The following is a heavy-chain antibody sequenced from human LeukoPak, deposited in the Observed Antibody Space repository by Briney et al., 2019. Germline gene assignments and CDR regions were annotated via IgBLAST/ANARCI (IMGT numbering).Heavy chain of an antibody. CDR3: ARGIAVFSATTYYFDY. D-gene: IGHD2-21*02. CDR2: IFYNGST. CDR1: GGSLSSYY. V-gene: IGHV4-59*01. Sequence: SETLSLTCIVSGGSLSSYYWSWIRQSPGKGLEWIGYIFYNGSTNYNPSLKSRVTMPVDTSKNQFSLKLQSVTTADTAVYYCARGIAVFSATTYYFDYWGQGTLVTVSS. J-gene: IGHJ4*02.